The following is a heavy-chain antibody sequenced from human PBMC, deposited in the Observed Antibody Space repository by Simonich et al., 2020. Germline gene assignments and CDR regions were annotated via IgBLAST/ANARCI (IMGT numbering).Heavy chain of an antibody. J-gene: IGHJ3*02. CDR2: INPNSGGT. Sequence: QVQLVQSGAEVKKPGASVKVSCKASGYTFTGYYMHWVRQAPGQGLEGMGWINPNSGGTNDAQKFQGRVTMTRDTSISTAYMELSRLRSDDTAVYYCARGRLTGDKGAFDIWGQGTMVTVSS. D-gene: IGHD7-27*01. V-gene: IGHV1-2*02. CDR3: ARGRLTGDKGAFDI. CDR1: GYTFTGYY.